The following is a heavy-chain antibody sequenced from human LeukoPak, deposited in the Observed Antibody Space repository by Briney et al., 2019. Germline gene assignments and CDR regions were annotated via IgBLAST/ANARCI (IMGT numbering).Heavy chain of an antibody. CDR3: ALLGYCSSTSCRFDY. V-gene: IGHV4-34*01. Sequence: SETLSLTCAVYGGSFSGYYWSWIRQPPGKGLEWIGEINHSGSTNYNPSLKSRVTISVDTSKNQFSLKLSSVTAADTAVYYCALLGYCSSTSCRFDYWAQGTLVTVSS. CDR2: INHSGST. J-gene: IGHJ4*02. CDR1: GGSFSGYY. D-gene: IGHD2-2*01.